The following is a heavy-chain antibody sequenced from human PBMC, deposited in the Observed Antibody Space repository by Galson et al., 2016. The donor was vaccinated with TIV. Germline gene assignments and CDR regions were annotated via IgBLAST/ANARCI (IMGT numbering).Heavy chain of an antibody. D-gene: IGHD2-15*01. CDR1: GYTLSHYY. J-gene: IGHJ4*02. V-gene: IGHV1-46*03. CDR2: IDPLGGGT. Sequence: SVKVSCKASGYTLSHYYMHWVRQAPGQGLEWVGVIDPLGGGTTYAPQFQGRVTMTRDTSTSTVYMELTSLKSYDTAIFYCATFSGARGPFYSLGQGTLVTVSS. CDR3: ATFSGARGPFYS.